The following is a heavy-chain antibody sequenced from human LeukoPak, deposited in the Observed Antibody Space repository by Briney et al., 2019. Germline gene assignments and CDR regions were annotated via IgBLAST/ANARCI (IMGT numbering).Heavy chain of an antibody. CDR3: ARVLGYSSSSRGWFDP. V-gene: IGHV1-69*04. CDR1: GGTFSSYA. J-gene: IGHJ5*02. CDR2: IIPILGIA. D-gene: IGHD6-13*01. Sequence: GSSVKVSCKASGGTFSSYAISWVRQAPGQGLEWMGRIIPILGIANYAQKFQGRVTITADKSTSTAYMELSSLRSEDTAVYYCARVLGYSSSSRGWFDPWGQGTLVTVSS.